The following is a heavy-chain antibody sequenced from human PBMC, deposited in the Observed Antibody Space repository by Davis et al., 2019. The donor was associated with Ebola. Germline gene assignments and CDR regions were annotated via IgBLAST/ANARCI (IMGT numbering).Heavy chain of an antibody. J-gene: IGHJ4*02. CDR1: GGTFSSYA. D-gene: IGHD7-27*01. CDR3: ARNNWGSVNFDY. V-gene: IGHV1-69*06. Sequence: AASVKVSCKASGGTFSSYAISWVRQAPGQGLEWMGGIIPIFGTANYAQKFQGRVTITADKSTSTAYMELSSLRSEDTAVYYCARNNWGSVNFDYWGQGTLVTVSS. CDR2: IIPIFGTA.